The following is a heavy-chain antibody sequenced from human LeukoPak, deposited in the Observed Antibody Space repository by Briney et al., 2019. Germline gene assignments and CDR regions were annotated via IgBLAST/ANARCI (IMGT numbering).Heavy chain of an antibody. CDR3: ARGGRSSSWTSFYY. V-gene: IGHV3-48*02. CDR1: GFTFSSYS. Sequence: GGSLRLSCAASGFTFSSYSMNWVRQAPGKGLEWVSYIGSSSSTIYYADSVKGRFTISRDNAKNSLYLQMNSLRDEDTAVYYCARGGRSSSWTSFYYWGQGTLVTVSS. D-gene: IGHD6-13*01. CDR2: IGSSSSTI. J-gene: IGHJ4*02.